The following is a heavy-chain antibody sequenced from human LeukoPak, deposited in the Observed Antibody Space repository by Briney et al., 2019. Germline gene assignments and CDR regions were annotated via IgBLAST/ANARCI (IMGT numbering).Heavy chain of an antibody. J-gene: IGHJ4*02. V-gene: IGHV4-4*07. CDR2: IYTSGST. CDR1: GGSISSYY. D-gene: IGHD4-17*01. Sequence: SETLSLTCTVSGGSISSYYWSWIRQPAGKGLEWIGRIYTSGSTNYNPSLKNRVTISVDTSKNQFSLKLRSVTAADTAVFYCARQGYADFSPRPFDYWGQGTLVTVSS. CDR3: ARQGYADFSPRPFDY.